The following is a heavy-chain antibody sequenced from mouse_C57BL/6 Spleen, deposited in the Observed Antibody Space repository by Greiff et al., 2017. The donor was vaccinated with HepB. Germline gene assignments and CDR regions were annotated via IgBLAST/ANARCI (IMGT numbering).Heavy chain of an antibody. Sequence: QVHVKQSGAELVRPGTSVKLSCKASGYTFTSYWMHWVKQRPGQGLEWIGVIDPSDSYTNYNQKFKGKATLTVDTSSSTAYMQLSSLTSEDSAVYYCARGEAAQALAYWGQGTLVTVSA. CDR1: GYTFTSYW. V-gene: IGHV1-59*01. J-gene: IGHJ3*01. CDR2: IDPSDSYT. CDR3: ARGEAAQALAY. D-gene: IGHD3-2*02.